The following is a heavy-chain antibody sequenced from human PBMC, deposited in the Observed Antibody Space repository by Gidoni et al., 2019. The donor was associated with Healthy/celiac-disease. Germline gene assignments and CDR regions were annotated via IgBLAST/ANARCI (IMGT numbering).Heavy chain of an antibody. J-gene: IGHJ5*02. CDR3: ARVDSSGWYRGWWFDP. D-gene: IGHD6-19*01. CDR2: IYYSGSP. Sequence: QVQLQASGPGLVQPSETLSLTCTVPVGSISSYYCGWIRQPPGKGLEWIGYIYYSGSPNYNHSLKSRVTISVDTTKNQFSLKLSAVTAADTAVYDGARVDSSGWYRGWWFDPWGQGTLVTVSS. CDR1: VGSISSYY. V-gene: IGHV4-59*01.